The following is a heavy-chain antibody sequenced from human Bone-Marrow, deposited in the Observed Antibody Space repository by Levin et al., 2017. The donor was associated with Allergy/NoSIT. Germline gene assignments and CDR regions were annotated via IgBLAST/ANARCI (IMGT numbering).Heavy chain of an antibody. CDR3: ATDTVIAGAGIDY. Sequence: PGGSLRLSCTGSGFSFGSYVMHWVRQAPGKGLEWLAIIWSDGVNKLYGGSVKGRFTISRDNSKNMLYLQMNSLRVEDTAVYYCATDTVIAGAGIDYWGQGTLVTVSS. CDR1: GFSFGSYV. J-gene: IGHJ4*02. V-gene: IGHV3-33*01. D-gene: IGHD6-13*01. CDR2: IWSDGVNK.